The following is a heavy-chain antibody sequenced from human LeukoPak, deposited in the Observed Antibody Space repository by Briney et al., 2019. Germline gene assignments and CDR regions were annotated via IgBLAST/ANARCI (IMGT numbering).Heavy chain of an antibody. J-gene: IGHJ5*02. V-gene: IGHV4-34*01. CDR2: INHSGST. CDR3: ARGRTYYYDSSGYSGGFDP. Sequence: SETLSLTCAVYGGSFSGYYWSWIRQPPGKGLEWIGEINHSGSTNYNPSLKSRVTISVDTSKNQFSLKLSSVTAADTAVYYCARGRTYYYDSSGYSGGFDPWGQGTLVTVSS. D-gene: IGHD3-22*01. CDR1: GGSFSGYY.